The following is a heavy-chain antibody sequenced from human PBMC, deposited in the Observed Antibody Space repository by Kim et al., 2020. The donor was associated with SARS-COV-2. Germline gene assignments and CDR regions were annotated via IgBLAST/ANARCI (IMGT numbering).Heavy chain of an antibody. D-gene: IGHD3-22*01. CDR3: AREPRGGIVVDEYYYYGMDV. Sequence: ASVKVSCKASGYTFTSYGISWVRQAPGQGLEWMGWISAYNGNTNYAQKLQGRVTMTTDTSTSTAYMELRSLRSDDTAVYYCAREPRGGIVVDEYYYYGMDVWGQGTTVTVSS. CDR2: ISAYNGNT. J-gene: IGHJ6*02. V-gene: IGHV1-18*01. CDR1: GYTFTSYG.